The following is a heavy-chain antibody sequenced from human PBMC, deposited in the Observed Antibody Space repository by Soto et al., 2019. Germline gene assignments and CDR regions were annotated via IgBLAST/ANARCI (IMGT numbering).Heavy chain of an antibody. CDR1: GFTFSDYA. CDR3: SKGGRQWLVTSDFNY. V-gene: IGHV3-30*18. CDR2: VSHDGRNT. Sequence: VQLVESGGGVVQPGRSLRLSCAASGFTFSDYAMHWVRQAPGKGLEWVAVVSHDGRNTHYADSVKGRVTISRDSSKNTVSLEMTSLRAEDTAVYYCSKGGRQWLVTSDFNYWGQGALVTVSS. J-gene: IGHJ4*02. D-gene: IGHD6-19*01.